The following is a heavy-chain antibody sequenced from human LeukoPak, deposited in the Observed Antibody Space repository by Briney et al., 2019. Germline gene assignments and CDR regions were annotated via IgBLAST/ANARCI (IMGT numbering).Heavy chain of an antibody. V-gene: IGHV3-23*01. Sequence: PGGSLRLSCAASGFTFSGYAMSWVRQAPGKGLEWVSSISGSGGSTYYADSVKGRFTISRDNTKNSLYLQMNGLRAEDTAVYYCAREGDRSYYFDYWGQGTLVTVSS. CDR2: ISGSGGST. CDR3: AREGDRSYYFDY. D-gene: IGHD3-10*01. CDR1: GFTFSGYA. J-gene: IGHJ4*02.